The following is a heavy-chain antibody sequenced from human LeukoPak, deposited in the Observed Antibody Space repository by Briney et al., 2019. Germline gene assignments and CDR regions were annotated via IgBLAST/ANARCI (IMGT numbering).Heavy chain of an antibody. CDR1: GFTFSTYA. V-gene: IGHV3-23*01. CDR3: AKRGIAAAASFDY. Sequence: GGSLRLSCAASGFTFSTYAMSWVRQAPGKGLEWVSTISGTGDYTFYADSVKGRFTISRDNSKNTVYLQMNGLRAGDTAVYYCAKRGIAAAASFDYWGQGTLVTVSS. J-gene: IGHJ4*02. CDR2: ISGTGDYT. D-gene: IGHD6-13*01.